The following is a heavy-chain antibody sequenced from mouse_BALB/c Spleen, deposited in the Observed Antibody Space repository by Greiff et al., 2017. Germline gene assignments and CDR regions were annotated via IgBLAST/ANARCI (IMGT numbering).Heavy chain of an antibody. D-gene: IGHD2-1*01. V-gene: IGHV3-6*02. CDR1: GYSITSGYY. Sequence: EVKLQESGPGLVKPSQSLSLTCSVTGYSITSGYYWNWIRQFPGNKLEWMGYISYDGSNNYNPSLKNRISITRDTSKNQFFLKLNSVTTEDTATYYCARRNYGNYGFAYWGQGTLVTVSA. CDR2: ISYDGSN. J-gene: IGHJ3*01. CDR3: ARRNYGNYGFAY.